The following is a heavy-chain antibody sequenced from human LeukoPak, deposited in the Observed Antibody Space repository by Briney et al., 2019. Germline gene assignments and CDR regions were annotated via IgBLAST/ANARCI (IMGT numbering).Heavy chain of an antibody. Sequence: GGSLRLSCAASGFTFSSYAMSWVRQAPGKGLEWVSGISGSGGSTYYADSVKGRFTISRDNSKNTLYLQMNSLRAEDTAVYYCAKDRGLMVYAIPDYWGQGTLVTVSS. V-gene: IGHV3-23*01. CDR1: GFTFSSYA. D-gene: IGHD2-8*01. CDR3: AKDRGLMVYAIPDY. CDR2: ISGSGGST. J-gene: IGHJ4*02.